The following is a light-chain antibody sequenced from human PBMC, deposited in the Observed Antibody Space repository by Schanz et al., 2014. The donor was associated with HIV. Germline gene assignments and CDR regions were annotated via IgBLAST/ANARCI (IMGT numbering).Light chain of an antibody. V-gene: IGLV2-14*01. CDR2: DVS. Sequence: QSALTQPASVSGSPGQSITISCTGTSSDVGGYNYVSWYQQHPGKAPKLMIYDVSNRPSGVSNRFSGSKSGNTASLTISGLQADDEADYYCSSYTSSRTWVFGGGTKVTVL. CDR3: SSYTSSRTWV. CDR1: SSDVGGYNY. J-gene: IGLJ3*02.